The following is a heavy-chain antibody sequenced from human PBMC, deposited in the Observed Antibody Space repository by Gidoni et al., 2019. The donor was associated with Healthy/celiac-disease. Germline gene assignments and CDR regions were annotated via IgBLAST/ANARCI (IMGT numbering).Heavy chain of an antibody. CDR3: AREVCSGGSCYPDY. CDR1: GGSISSGGYD. J-gene: IGHJ4*02. Sequence: QVQLQESSPGLVKPSQTLSLTCTVSGGSISSGGYDWSLIRQHPGKGLEWIGYIYYSGSTYYNPSLKSRVTISVDTSKNQFSLKLSSVTAADTAVYYCAREVCSGGSCYPDYWGQGTLVTVSS. CDR2: IYYSGST. V-gene: IGHV4-31*03. D-gene: IGHD2-15*01.